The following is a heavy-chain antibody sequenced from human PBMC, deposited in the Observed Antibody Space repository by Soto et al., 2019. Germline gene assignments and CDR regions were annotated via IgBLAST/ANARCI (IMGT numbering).Heavy chain of an antibody. J-gene: IGHJ5*02. V-gene: IGHV3-23*01. D-gene: IGHD2-2*01. CDR1: GFIFSSYA. Sequence: ELQLLESGGGLVQPGGSLRLSCAASGFIFSSYAMSWVRQAPGKVLEWVSAISGSGISTYYADSVKGRFTISRDNSKNTLYLQMNSLRAEDTAVYYCAKETISTSCCNWFDPWGQGTLVTVSS. CDR3: AKETISTSCCNWFDP. CDR2: ISGSGIST.